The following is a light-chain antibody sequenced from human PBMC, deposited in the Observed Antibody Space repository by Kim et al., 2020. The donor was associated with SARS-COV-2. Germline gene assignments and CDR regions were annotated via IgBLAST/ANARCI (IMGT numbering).Light chain of an antibody. J-gene: IGLJ3*02. V-gene: IGLV1-44*01. CDR2: SDN. CDR3: AAWDDSLNGRGV. Sequence: QRVTISCSGSSSNIGSNTVRWYQQFPGTAPKLLIYSDNQRPSGVPDRFSASKSGSSASLAISGLQSDDEADYYCAAWDDSLNGRGVFGGGTQLTVL. CDR1: SSNIGSNT.